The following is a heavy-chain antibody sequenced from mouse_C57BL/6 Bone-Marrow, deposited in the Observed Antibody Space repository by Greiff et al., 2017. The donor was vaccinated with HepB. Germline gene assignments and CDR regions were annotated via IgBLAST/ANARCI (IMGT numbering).Heavy chain of an antibody. Sequence: QVQLQQPGAELVRPGTSVKLSCKASGYTFTSYWMHWVKQRPGQGLEWIGVIDPSDSYTNYNQKFKGKATLTVDTSSSTAYMQLSSLTSEDAAVYDCAREGIYYDYDGAGFAYWGQGTLVTVSA. V-gene: IGHV1-59*01. CDR3: AREGIYYDYDGAGFAY. CDR1: GYTFTSYW. CDR2: IDPSDSYT. J-gene: IGHJ3*01. D-gene: IGHD2-4*01.